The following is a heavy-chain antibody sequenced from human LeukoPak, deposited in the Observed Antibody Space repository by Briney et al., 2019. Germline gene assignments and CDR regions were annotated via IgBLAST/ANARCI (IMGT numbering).Heavy chain of an antibody. CDR1: GGSFSGYY. CDR3: ARGDNIVVVVGATRGDAFDI. D-gene: IGHD2-15*01. CDR2: IIHSGST. J-gene: IGHJ3*02. V-gene: IGHV4-34*01. Sequence: PSETLSLTCAVYGGSFSGYYWSWIRQPPGEGLEWIGEIIHSGSTNYNPSLKSRVTISVDTSKNQFSLKLSSVTAADTAVYYCARGDNIVVVVGATRGDAFDIWGQGTMVTVSS.